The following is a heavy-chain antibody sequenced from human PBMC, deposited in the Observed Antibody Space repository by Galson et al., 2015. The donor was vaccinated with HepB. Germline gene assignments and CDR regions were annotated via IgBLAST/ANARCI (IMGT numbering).Heavy chain of an antibody. CDR1: GYTFTNHY. D-gene: IGHD6-13*01. Sequence: SVKVSCKASGYTFTNHYINWVRQAPGHGLEWMGWVSAYNGDTNYAQNLQGRVTMTTDTSTSTAYMELRSLRSDDTAVYFCARDIAAAGVVFDSWGQGTLVTVSS. CDR3: ARDIAAAGVVFDS. V-gene: IGHV1-18*04. J-gene: IGHJ4*02. CDR2: VSAYNGDT.